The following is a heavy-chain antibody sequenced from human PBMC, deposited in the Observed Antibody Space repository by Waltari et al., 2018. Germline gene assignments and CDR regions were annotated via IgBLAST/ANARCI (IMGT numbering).Heavy chain of an antibody. CDR2: ISASSAAI. Sequence: EVQLVESGGGLVQPGGSLRLSCAGSGFTFGVHSMHWIRQAPGKGLEWVSYISASSAAIYYADSVKGRFTISRDNAKNLLFLQMSNLGAEDMAVYYCATAARRRDVGDLSWGQGTLVTVSS. CDR3: ATAARRRDVGDLS. CDR1: GFTFGVHS. V-gene: IGHV3-48*01. J-gene: IGHJ4*02. D-gene: IGHD3-16*02.